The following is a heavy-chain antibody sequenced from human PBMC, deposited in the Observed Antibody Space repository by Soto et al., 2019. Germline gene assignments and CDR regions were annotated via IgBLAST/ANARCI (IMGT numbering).Heavy chain of an antibody. CDR2: IYWNDDP. J-gene: IGHJ6*02. V-gene: IGHV2-5*01. CDR3: AQRTPENGMDV. Sequence: QITLKESGPTLVKPTETLTLTCTFSGFSLTTRGMGVAWIRQPPGSALEWLALIYWNDDPRYSPSLKSRLTITKYTTKNQVVLTMTNMDPVETATYYCAQRTPENGMDVWGQGTMVTVSS. CDR1: GFSLTTRGMG.